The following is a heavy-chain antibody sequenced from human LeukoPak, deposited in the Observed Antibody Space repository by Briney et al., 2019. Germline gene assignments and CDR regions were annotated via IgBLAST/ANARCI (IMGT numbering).Heavy chain of an antibody. CDR2: ISRGGVIT. CDR3: VSRAGSPWGPFDD. J-gene: IGHJ4*02. CDR1: GFTFSDYA. D-gene: IGHD7-27*01. Sequence: PGGSLRLSCAASGFTFSDYAINLVRQAPGKGLEWVSSISRGGVITYYADSVKGRFTISRDNSNNTLYLHMNSLRAEDTAVYYCVSRAGSPWGPFDDWGQGTLVTVSS. V-gene: IGHV3-23*01.